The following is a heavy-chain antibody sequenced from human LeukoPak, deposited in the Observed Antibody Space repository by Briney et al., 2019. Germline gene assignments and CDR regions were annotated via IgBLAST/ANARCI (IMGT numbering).Heavy chain of an antibody. Sequence: RGSLRLSCGASGFSFTTYWMAWVRQAPGKGLEWVANIKQDGTEKYYVDSVKGRFTISRDYARNSLYLQLNSLRAEDTAVYYCAKLQGYFDYWGQGTQVTVSS. D-gene: IGHD4-11*01. J-gene: IGHJ4*02. CDR1: GFSFTTYW. CDR3: AKLQGYFDY. CDR2: IKQDGTEK. V-gene: IGHV3-7*03.